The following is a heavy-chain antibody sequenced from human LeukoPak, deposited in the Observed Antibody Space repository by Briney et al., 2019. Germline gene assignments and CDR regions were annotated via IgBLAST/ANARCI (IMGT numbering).Heavy chain of an antibody. CDR1: GYTFTSYY. CDR2: INPTGGTT. Sequence: GASVKVSCKAAGYTFTSYYMQWVRQAPGQGLEWMGMINPTGGTTTYTQKFQGRVTMTRDTSTTTFYMELSSLRSEDTAVYYCARMSVRAFDIWGQGTVVTVSS. CDR3: ARMSVRAFDI. V-gene: IGHV1-46*01. J-gene: IGHJ3*02. D-gene: IGHD3-16*02.